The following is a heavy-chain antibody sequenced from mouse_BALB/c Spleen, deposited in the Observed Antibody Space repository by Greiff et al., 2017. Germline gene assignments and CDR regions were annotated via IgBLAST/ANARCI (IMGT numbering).Heavy chain of an antibody. Sequence: QVQLQQPGAELVKPGASVKLSCKASGYTFTSYWMHWVKQRPGQGLEWIGEINPSNGRTNYNEKFKSKATLTVDKSSSTAYMQLSSLTSEDSAVYYCARGEYGNYGWFAYWGQGTLVTVSA. V-gene: IGHV1S81*02. CDR1: GYTFTSYW. CDR3: ARGEYGNYGWFAY. D-gene: IGHD2-1*01. CDR2: INPSNGRT. J-gene: IGHJ3*01.